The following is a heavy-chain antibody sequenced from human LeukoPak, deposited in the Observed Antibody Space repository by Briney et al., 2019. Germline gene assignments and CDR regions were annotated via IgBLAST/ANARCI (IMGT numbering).Heavy chain of an antibody. J-gene: IGHJ4*02. CDR2: IYYSGST. CDR3: ARHASVDGNWPRPLDY. CDR1: GGSISRSAYY. Sequence: PSDTLSLTCTVSGGSISRSAYYWGWIRQLPGKGLEWIGNIYYSGSTYYNPSLKTRVTISVDTSKNQFSLKLTSVTAADTAVYYCARHASVDGNWPRPLDYWGQGSLVTVSS. D-gene: IGHD6-19*01. V-gene: IGHV4-39*01.